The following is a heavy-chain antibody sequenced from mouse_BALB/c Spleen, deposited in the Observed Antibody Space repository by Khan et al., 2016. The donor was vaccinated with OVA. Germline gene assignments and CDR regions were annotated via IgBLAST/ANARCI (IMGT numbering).Heavy chain of an antibody. J-gene: IGHJ2*01. CDR2: INPHIGET. CDR1: GYSFTGYF. V-gene: IGHV1-20*02. CDR3: ARKNGSDFDY. D-gene: IGHD1-1*01. Sequence: VQLQQSGPELVKPGASVKISCKASGYSFTGYFMNGVMQSHGKRLEWIGRINPHIGETFYNKKFPDKATLTVDESSTTAHMELRSLASEDSAVYYCARKNGSDFDYWGQGTTLPVSS.